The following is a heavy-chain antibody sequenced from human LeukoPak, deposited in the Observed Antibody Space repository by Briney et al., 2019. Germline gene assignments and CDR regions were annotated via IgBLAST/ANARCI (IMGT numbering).Heavy chain of an antibody. D-gene: IGHD5/OR15-5a*01. J-gene: IGHJ4*02. CDR3: ASYSVSSRRDY. CDR1: GLTVSTNY. V-gene: IGHV3-53*01. Sequence: PGGSLRLSCAASGLTVSTNYMSWVRQAPGKGLEWVSAISAGGTTYYADSVKGRFTLSTDGSKNTLYLQMNSLRAEDTAVYYCASYSVSSRRDYWGQGTLVTVSS. CDR2: ISAGGTT.